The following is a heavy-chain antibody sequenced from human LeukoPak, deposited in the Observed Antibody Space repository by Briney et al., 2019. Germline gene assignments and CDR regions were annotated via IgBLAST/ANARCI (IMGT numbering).Heavy chain of an antibody. J-gene: IGHJ4*02. D-gene: IGHD2-15*01. Sequence: SETLSLTCTVSGGSISSGGYYWSWIRQHPGKGLEWIGYIYYSGSTYYNPSLKSRVTISVDTSKNQFSLKLSSVTAADTAVYYCARDQGYSGYYFDYWGQGTLVTVSS. CDR2: IYYSGST. CDR3: ARDQGYSGYYFDY. V-gene: IGHV4-31*03. CDR1: GGSISSGGYY.